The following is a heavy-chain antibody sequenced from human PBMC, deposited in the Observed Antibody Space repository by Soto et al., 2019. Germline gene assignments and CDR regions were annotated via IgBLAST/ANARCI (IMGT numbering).Heavy chain of an antibody. D-gene: IGHD2-2*02. J-gene: IGHJ5*02. Sequence: GESLKISCKASGYTFTSYWIGWVRQMPGKGLEWMGIIYPGDSDSRYSLSFQGRAAISVDRSISTAYLQWSSLKASDTALYYCARGHCSSTTCYKAGFDPWGQGTLVTVSS. CDR1: GYTFTSYW. V-gene: IGHV5-51*01. CDR2: IYPGDSDS. CDR3: ARGHCSSTTCYKAGFDP.